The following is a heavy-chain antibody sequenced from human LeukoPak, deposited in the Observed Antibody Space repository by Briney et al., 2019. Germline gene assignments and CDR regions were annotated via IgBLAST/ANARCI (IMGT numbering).Heavy chain of an antibody. CDR2: IWYDGSNK. J-gene: IGHJ6*02. Sequence: GRSLRLSCAASGFTFSSYGMHWVRQAPGKGLEWVAVIWYDGSNKYYADSVKGRFTISIDNSKNTLYLQMNSLIAEDTAVYYCAREGIIAVAGTPYYGMDVWGQGTTVTVSS. V-gene: IGHV3-33*01. CDR3: AREGIIAVAGTPYYGMDV. CDR1: GFTFSSYG. D-gene: IGHD6-19*01.